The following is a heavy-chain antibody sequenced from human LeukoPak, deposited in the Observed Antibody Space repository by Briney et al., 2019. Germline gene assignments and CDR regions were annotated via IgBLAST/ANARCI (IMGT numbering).Heavy chain of an antibody. J-gene: IGHJ4*02. V-gene: IGHV3-23*01. CDR3: AKWLGGWFLSSMYYFDY. CDR2: ISGSGGST. Sequence: GGSLRLSCAASEFTFSSYSMNWVRQAPGKGLEWVSAISGSGGSTYYADSVKGRFTISRDNSKNTLYLQMNSLRAEDTAVYYCAKWLGGWFLSSMYYFDYWGQGTLVTVSS. D-gene: IGHD3-10*01. CDR1: EFTFSSYS.